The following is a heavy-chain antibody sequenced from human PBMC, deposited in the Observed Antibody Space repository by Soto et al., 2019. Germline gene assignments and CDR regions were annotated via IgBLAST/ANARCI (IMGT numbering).Heavy chain of an antibody. V-gene: IGHV3-23*01. CDR1: GFTFSSYA. J-gene: IGHJ4*02. CDR2: ISGSGGST. CDR3: AKAPLSSDILTGYPPYYFDY. Sequence: GGSLRLSCAASGFTFSSYAMSWVRLAPGKGLEWVSAISGSGGSTYYADSVKGRFTISRDNSKNTLYLQMNSLRAEDTAVYYCAKAPLSSDILTGYPPYYFDYWGQGTLVTVSS. D-gene: IGHD3-9*01.